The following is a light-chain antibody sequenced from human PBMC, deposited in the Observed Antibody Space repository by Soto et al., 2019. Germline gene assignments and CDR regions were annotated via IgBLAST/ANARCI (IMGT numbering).Light chain of an antibody. CDR2: TNN. J-gene: IGLJ1*01. Sequence: QSVLTQPPSASGTPGQRIILSCSGSTSNIESHSVNWYQQVPGTAPKLLIITNNQRPSGVPDRFSGSKSGASASLAISGLQSEDEATYHCATWDDSRKGVFGTGTKVTAL. CDR3: ATWDDSRKGV. CDR1: TSNIESHS. V-gene: IGLV1-44*01.